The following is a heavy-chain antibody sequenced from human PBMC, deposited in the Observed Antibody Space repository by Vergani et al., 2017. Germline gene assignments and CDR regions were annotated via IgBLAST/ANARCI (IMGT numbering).Heavy chain of an antibody. Sequence: QVQLVQSGAEVKKPGSSVKVSCKASGGTFSSYTISWVRQAPGQGLEWMGRIIPILGIANYAQKFQGRVTITADKSTSTAYMELSSLRSEDTAVYYCAGSYGGYDRDYYYYYGMDVWGQGTTVTVSS. D-gene: IGHD5-12*01. CDR1: GGTFSSYT. CDR2: IIPILGIA. CDR3: AGSYGGYDRDYYYYYGMDV. V-gene: IGHV1-69*02. J-gene: IGHJ6*02.